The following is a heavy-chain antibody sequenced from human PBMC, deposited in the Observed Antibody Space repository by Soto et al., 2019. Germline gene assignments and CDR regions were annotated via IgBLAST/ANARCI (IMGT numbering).Heavy chain of an antibody. Sequence: QVQLVQSGSELKKPGASVKVSCKASGYTFTSYAMNWVRQAPGQGLEWMGWINTNTGNPTYAQGFTGRFVFSLDTSVSTAYLQICSLKAEDTAVYYCAREGSANILSGYYYTPYGMDVWGQGTTVTVSS. D-gene: IGHD3-22*01. V-gene: IGHV7-4-1*01. CDR1: GYTFTSYA. J-gene: IGHJ6*02. CDR2: INTNTGNP. CDR3: AREGSANILSGYYYTPYGMDV.